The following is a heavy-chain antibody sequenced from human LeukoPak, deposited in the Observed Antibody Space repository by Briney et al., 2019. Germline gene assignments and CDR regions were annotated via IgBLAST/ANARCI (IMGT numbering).Heavy chain of an antibody. V-gene: IGHV3-33*01. CDR2: IWYDGSNK. Sequence: GGSRRLSCAASGFTFSNYAMSWVRQAPGKGLEWVAVIWYDGSNKYYADSVKGRFTISRDNSKDTLYLQMNSLRAEDTAVYFCARGVTTLDYWGQGTLVTVSS. CDR3: ARGVTTLDY. D-gene: IGHD4-17*01. CDR1: GFTFSNYA. J-gene: IGHJ4*02.